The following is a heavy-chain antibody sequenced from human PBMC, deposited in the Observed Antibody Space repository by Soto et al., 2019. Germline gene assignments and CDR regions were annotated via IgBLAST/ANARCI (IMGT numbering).Heavy chain of an antibody. CDR1: GFTFSSYS. V-gene: IGHV3-48*02. CDR3: VRHSSTGYYYYYYGMDV. Sequence: WGSLRLSCAASGFTFSSYSMNWVRQAPGKGLEWVSYISSSSSTIYYADSVKGRFTISRDNAKNSLYLQMNSLRDEDTAVYYCVRHSSTGYYYYYYGMDVWGQGTTVSVSS. J-gene: IGHJ6*02. CDR2: ISSSSSTI. D-gene: IGHD2-2*01.